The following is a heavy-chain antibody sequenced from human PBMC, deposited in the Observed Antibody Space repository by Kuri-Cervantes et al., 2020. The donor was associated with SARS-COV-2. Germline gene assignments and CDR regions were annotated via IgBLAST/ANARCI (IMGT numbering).Heavy chain of an antibody. Sequence: SVKVSCKASGYTFTGYYMHWVRQAPGQGLEWMGRIIPIFGTANYAQKFQGRVTITAGESMSTAYMELSSLRSEDTAVYYCASRPYSSGWYEGIDYWGQGTLVTVSS. CDR1: GYTFTGYY. CDR2: IIPIFGTA. J-gene: IGHJ4*02. D-gene: IGHD6-19*01. V-gene: IGHV1-69*13. CDR3: ASRPYSSGWYEGIDY.